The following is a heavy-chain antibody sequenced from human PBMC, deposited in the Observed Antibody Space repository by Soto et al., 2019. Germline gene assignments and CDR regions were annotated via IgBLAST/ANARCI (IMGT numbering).Heavy chain of an antibody. CDR1: GFTFSSYG. V-gene: IGHV3-30*18. CDR2: ISYDGSNK. D-gene: IGHD3-22*01. Sequence: QVQLVESGGGVVQPGRSLRLSCAASGFTFSSYGMHWVRQAPGKGLEWVAVISYDGSNKYYADSVKGRFTISRDNSKNTLYLQMNSLTAEDRAVYYCAKDYYDSTGVNYYYYGMDVWGQGTTVTVSS. CDR3: AKDYYDSTGVNYYYYGMDV. J-gene: IGHJ6*02.